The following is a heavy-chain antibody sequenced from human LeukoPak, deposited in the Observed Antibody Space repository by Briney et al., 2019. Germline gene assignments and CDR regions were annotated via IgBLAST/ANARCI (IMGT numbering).Heavy chain of an antibody. Sequence: GGSLRLSCAASGFTFSNAWMSWVRQAPGKGLEWVGRIKSKTDGGTTDYAAPVKGRFTISRDNSKNTLYLQMNSLRAEDTAVYYCARGMYCSSTSCHWAGYYYYGMDVWGQGTTVTVSS. CDR3: ARGMYCSSTSCHWAGYYYYGMDV. CDR2: IKSKTDGGTT. J-gene: IGHJ6*02. CDR1: GFTFSNAW. V-gene: IGHV3-15*01. D-gene: IGHD2-2*01.